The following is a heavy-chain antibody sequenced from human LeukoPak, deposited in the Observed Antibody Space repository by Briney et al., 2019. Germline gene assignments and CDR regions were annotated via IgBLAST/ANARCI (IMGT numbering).Heavy chain of an antibody. J-gene: IGHJ4*02. CDR1: GFTFSSYG. CDR3: AKDSSSWYEGGDGFDY. D-gene: IGHD6-13*01. Sequence: GRSLRLSCAASGFTFSSYGMHWVRQAPGKGLEWVAVISYDGSNKYYADSVKGRFTTSRDNSKNTLYLQMNSLRAEDTAVYYCAKDSSSWYEGGDGFDYWGQGTLVTVSS. V-gene: IGHV3-30*18. CDR2: ISYDGSNK.